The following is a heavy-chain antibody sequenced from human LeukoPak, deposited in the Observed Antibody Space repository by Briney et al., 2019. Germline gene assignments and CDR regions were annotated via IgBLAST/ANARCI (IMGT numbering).Heavy chain of an antibody. CDR1: GFTFSSYE. Sequence: GGSLRLSCAASGFTFSSYEMNWVRQAPGKGLEWVSYISSSGSTIYYADSVKGRFTISRDNAKNSLYLQMSSLRAEDTAVYYCAELGITLIGGVWGKGTTVTISS. J-gene: IGHJ6*04. CDR3: AELGITLIGGV. V-gene: IGHV3-48*03. D-gene: IGHD3-10*02. CDR2: ISSSGSTI.